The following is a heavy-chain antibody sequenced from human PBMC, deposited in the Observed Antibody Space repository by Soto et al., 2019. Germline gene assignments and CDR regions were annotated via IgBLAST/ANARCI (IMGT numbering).Heavy chain of an antibody. CDR1: GGSISGSDYY. Sequence: QLQLQESGPGLVKPSETLSLTCTVSGGSISGSDYYWGWIRQPPGKGLEWIGNIYYSGTTYYYPSLESRVTISVDTSKNQFSLKLSSVTAADTAVYYCADMRGQWLPRDWGQGTLVTVSS. J-gene: IGHJ4*02. V-gene: IGHV4-39*01. CDR2: IYYSGTT. D-gene: IGHD6-19*01. CDR3: ADMRGQWLPRD.